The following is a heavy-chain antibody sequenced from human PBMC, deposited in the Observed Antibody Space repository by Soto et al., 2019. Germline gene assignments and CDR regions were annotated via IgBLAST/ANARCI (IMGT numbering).Heavy chain of an antibody. CDR3: AKDSSGSYYGKFDY. D-gene: IGHD1-26*01. CDR2: ISWNSGSI. V-gene: IGHV3-9*01. Sequence: EVQLVESGGGLVQHGRSLRLSCAASGFTFDDYAMHWVREAPGKGLEWVSGISWNSGSIGYADSVKGRFTISRDNAKNSLYLQMNSLRAEDTALYYCAKDSSGSYYGKFDYWGQGTLVTVSS. CDR1: GFTFDDYA. J-gene: IGHJ4*02.